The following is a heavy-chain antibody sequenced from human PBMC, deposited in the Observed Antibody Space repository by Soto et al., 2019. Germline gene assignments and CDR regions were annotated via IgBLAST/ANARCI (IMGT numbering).Heavy chain of an antibody. V-gene: IGHV3-30-3*01. D-gene: IGHD2-15*01. Sequence: QVQLVESGGGVVQPGGSLRLSCAASGFTFRNHAMHWVRQAPGKGLECLAVIAYDGSNAFYRDSVTGRFTISRDNSKNTLYLHMNSVRSEDTGVYYCARGDREDILVVVGARPGEYGIDIWGQGTTVTVSS. J-gene: IGHJ6*02. CDR1: GFTFRNHA. CDR3: ARGDREDILVVVGARPGEYGIDI. CDR2: IAYDGSNA.